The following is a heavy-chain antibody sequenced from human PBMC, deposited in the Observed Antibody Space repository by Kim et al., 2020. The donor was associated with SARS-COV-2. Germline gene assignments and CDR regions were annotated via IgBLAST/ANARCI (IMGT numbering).Heavy chain of an antibody. J-gene: IGHJ4*02. Sequence: NEYAVSVKSRITINPDTAKNQFSLQLNSVTPEDTAVYYCAREISRGAQGYWGQGTLVTVAS. V-gene: IGHV6-1*01. CDR2: N. D-gene: IGHD3-10*01. CDR3: AREISRGAQGY.